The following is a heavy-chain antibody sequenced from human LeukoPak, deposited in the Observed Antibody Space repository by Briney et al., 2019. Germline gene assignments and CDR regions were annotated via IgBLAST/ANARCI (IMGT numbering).Heavy chain of an antibody. J-gene: IGHJ4*02. D-gene: IGHD3-10*01. CDR1: GFTFSSYA. Sequence: PGGSLRLSCAASGFTFSSYAMSCVRQAPGKGLEWVSAISGSADRTYYADSVKGRFTISRDNSKNTLYLQMNSLRAEDTAIYYCAKESPYGSGRRKYYFDYWGQGTLVTVSS. CDR2: ISGSADRT. V-gene: IGHV3-23*01. CDR3: AKESPYGSGRRKYYFDY.